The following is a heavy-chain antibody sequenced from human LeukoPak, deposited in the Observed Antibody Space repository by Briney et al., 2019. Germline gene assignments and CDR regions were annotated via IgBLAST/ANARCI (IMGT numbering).Heavy chain of an antibody. CDR1: GGSISSGGYS. Sequence: PSETLSLTCAVSGGSISSGGYSWSWIRQPPGKGLEWIGYIYYSGSTNYNPSLKSRVTISVDTSKSQFSLKLSSVTAADTAVYYCARGRQWLDDYWGQGTLVTVSS. D-gene: IGHD6-19*01. CDR2: IYYSGST. J-gene: IGHJ4*02. V-gene: IGHV4-61*08. CDR3: ARGRQWLDDY.